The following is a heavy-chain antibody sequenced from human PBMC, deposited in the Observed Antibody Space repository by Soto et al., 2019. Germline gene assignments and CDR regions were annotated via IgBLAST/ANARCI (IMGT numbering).Heavy chain of an antibody. J-gene: IGHJ6*03. CDR1: GFTFKSYA. CDR2: VSGTSGNT. CDR3: AKSVVVVRGGYYMDV. Sequence: EEQLLESGGGSVQSGGSLRLSCEASGFTFKSYAMIWVRQAQGKGLEWVSAVSGTSGNTYYADSVRGRFTISRDNSKDTVYLQMNNLRAEDTAIYYCAKSVVVVRGGYYMDVWGKGTTVTVSS. D-gene: IGHD2-15*01. V-gene: IGHV3-23*01.